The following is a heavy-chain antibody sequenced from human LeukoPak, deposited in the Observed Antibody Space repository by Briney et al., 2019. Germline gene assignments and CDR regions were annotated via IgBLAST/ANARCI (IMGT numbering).Heavy chain of an antibody. CDR2: ISYDGSKK. CDR1: GFNFSSYG. D-gene: IGHD6-13*01. Sequence: GGSLRLSCAAPGFNFSSYGMHWVRQAPGKGLEWVAVISYDGSKKYYADSVKGRFTISRDNSKNTLYLQMKSLRAEDTGVYNCAKEWHSSSWLDYWGQGTLVTVYS. V-gene: IGHV3-30*18. CDR3: AKEWHSSSWLDY. J-gene: IGHJ4*02.